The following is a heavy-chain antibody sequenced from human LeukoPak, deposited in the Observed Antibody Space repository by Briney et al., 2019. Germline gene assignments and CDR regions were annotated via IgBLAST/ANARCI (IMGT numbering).Heavy chain of an antibody. D-gene: IGHD3-3*01. CDR1: GGSISSGGYS. Sequence: SETLSLTCAVSGGSISSGGYSWSWIRQPPGKGLDWIGYIYHSGSTYYNPSLKSRVTISVDRSKNQFSLKLSSVTAADTAVYYCARAITIFGVASFDPWGQGTLVPVSS. V-gene: IGHV4-30-2*01. J-gene: IGHJ5*02. CDR2: IYHSGST. CDR3: ARAITIFGVASFDP.